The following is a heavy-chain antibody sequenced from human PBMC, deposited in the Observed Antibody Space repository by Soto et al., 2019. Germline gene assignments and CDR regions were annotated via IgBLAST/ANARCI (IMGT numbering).Heavy chain of an antibody. CDR2: INPNSGGT. Sequence: ASVKVSCKASGYTFTGYYMHWVRQAPGQGLEWMGWINPNSGGTNYAQKFQGRVTMTRDTSISTAYMELSRLRSDDTAVYYCASDVGDYYDSSGYYPLGAMDVWGPGTTVTVSS. CDR3: ASDVGDYYDSSGYYPLGAMDV. J-gene: IGHJ6*02. CDR1: GYTFTGYY. D-gene: IGHD3-22*01. V-gene: IGHV1-2*02.